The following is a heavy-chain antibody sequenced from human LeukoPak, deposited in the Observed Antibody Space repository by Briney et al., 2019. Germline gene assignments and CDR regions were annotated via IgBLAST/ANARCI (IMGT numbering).Heavy chain of an antibody. Sequence: PGGSLRLSCAASGFTFNKYAMSWGRQAPEKGLEWVSGIGGSGGNKYYADAVKGRFTISRDNSKNKLNLQMNILRAEDTAMYYCAKGEYIVGRAPTYWGQGTLVTVSS. CDR2: IGGSGGNK. J-gene: IGHJ4*02. CDR3: AKGEYIVGRAPTY. V-gene: IGHV3-23*01. CDR1: GFTFNKYA. D-gene: IGHD1-26*01.